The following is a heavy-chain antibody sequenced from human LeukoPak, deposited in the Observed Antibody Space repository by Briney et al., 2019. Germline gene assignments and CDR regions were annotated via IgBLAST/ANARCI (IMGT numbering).Heavy chain of an antibody. CDR3: ARERVGYSYGTPSYYYGMTS. J-gene: IGHJ6*02. CDR1: GGSISSSSYY. Sequence: PSETLSLTCTVSGGSISSSSYYWGWIRQPPGKGLEWIGSIYYSGSTYYNPSLKSRVTISVDTSKNQFSLKLSSVTAADTAVYYCARERVGYSYGTPSYYYGMTSGAKGPRSPSP. D-gene: IGHD5-18*01. CDR2: IYYSGST. V-gene: IGHV4-39*02.